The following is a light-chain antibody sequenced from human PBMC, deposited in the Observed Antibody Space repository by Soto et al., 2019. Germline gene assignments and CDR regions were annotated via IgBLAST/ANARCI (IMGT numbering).Light chain of an antibody. J-gene: IGLJ2*01. Sequence: QSVLTQPPSASGTPGQRVTISCSGRSSNIGSNTVNWYQQLPGTAPKLFVYSNNQRPSGVPDRFSGSKSSTSASLAISGLQSEDEADYYCAAWDDSLNGPVFGGGTQLTVL. CDR1: SSNIGSNT. CDR2: SNN. V-gene: IGLV1-44*01. CDR3: AAWDDSLNGPV.